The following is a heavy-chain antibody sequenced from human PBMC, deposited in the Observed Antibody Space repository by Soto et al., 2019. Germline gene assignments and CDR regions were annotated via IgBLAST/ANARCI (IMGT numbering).Heavy chain of an antibody. J-gene: IGHJ6*02. CDR3: ARDCSSTSCYTRRKNYYYYGMDV. D-gene: IGHD2-2*02. V-gene: IGHV1-69*01. CDR1: GGTFSSYA. Sequence: QVQLVQSGAEVKKPGSSVKVSCKTSGGTFSSYAISWVRQAPGQGLEWMGGIIPIFGTANYAQKFQGRVTITADESTSTAYMELSRLRSEDTAVYYCARDCSSTSCYTRRKNYYYYGMDVWGQGTTVTVSS. CDR2: IIPIFGTA.